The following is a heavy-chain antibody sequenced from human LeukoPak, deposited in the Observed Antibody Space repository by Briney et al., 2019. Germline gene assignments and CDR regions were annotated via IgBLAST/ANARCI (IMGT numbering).Heavy chain of an antibody. V-gene: IGHV4-59*01. CDR3: ARDSDYYGSGRRDNWFDP. J-gene: IGHJ5*02. Sequence: SETLSLTCTVSGGSISSYYWSWIRQPPGQGLEWIGYIYYSGSTNYNPSLKSRVTISVDTSKNQFSLKLSSVTAADTAVYYCARDSDYYGSGRRDNWFDPWGQGTLVTVSS. D-gene: IGHD3-10*01. CDR2: IYYSGST. CDR1: GGSISSYY.